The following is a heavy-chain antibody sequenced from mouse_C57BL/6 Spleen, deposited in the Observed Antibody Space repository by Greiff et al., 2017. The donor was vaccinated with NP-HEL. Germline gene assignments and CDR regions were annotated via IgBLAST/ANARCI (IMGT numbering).Heavy chain of an antibody. CDR1: GFSLTSYG. D-gene: IGHD2-5*01. CDR3: ARGHYYSNYDAMDY. J-gene: IGHJ4*01. Sequence: QVQLQQSGPGLVQPSQSLSITCTVSGFSLTSYGVHWVRQSPGKGLEWLGVIWRGGSTDYNAAFISRLSISKDNSKSQVFFKMNSLQADDTAIYYCARGHYYSNYDAMDYWGQGTSVTVSS. CDR2: IWRGGST. V-gene: IGHV2-2*01.